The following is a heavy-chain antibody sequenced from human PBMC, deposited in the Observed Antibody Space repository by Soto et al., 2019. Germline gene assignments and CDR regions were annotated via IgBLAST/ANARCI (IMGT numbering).Heavy chain of an antibody. D-gene: IGHD1-26*01. CDR2: IIGVYGAA. V-gene: IGHV1-69*01. Sequence: QVQLVQSGAEVRKPGSSVKVSCTASGGSLSNYAISWVRQAPGQGLEWMGGIIGVYGAANAAQKFQGRVTITADESTNAAYMELTSLKSEDTAVYYCARTIVGTTTADFESWGQGTLVIVSS. CDR1: GGSLSNYA. J-gene: IGHJ4*02. CDR3: ARTIVGTTTADFES.